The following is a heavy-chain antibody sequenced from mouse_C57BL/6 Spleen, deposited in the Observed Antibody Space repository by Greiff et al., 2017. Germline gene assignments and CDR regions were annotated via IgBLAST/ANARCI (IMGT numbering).Heavy chain of an antibody. CDR1: GFTFSDYY. J-gene: IGHJ2*01. Sequence: EVQRVESGGGLVQPGGSLKLSCAASGFTFSDYYMYWVRQTPEKRLEWVAYISNGGGSTYYPDTVKGRFTISRDNAKNTLYLQMSRRQSEDTAMYYCARQSNYDYFDYWGQGTTLTVSS. CDR2: ISNGGGST. D-gene: IGHD2-5*01. CDR3: ARQSNYDYFDY. V-gene: IGHV5-12*01.